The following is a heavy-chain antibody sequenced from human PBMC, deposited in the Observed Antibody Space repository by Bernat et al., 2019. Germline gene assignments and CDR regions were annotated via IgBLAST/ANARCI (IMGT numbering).Heavy chain of an antibody. CDR1: GFTVSSNY. CDR3: ARRDYVWGSYRPLDY. CDR2: IYSGGST. V-gene: IGHV3-66*01. Sequence: EVQLLESGGGLVQPGGSLRLSCAASGFTVSSNYMSWVRQAPGKGLEWVSVIYSGGSTYYADSVKGRFTISRDNSKNTLYLQMNSLRAEDTAVYYCARRDYVWGSYRPLDYWGQGTLVTVSS. J-gene: IGHJ4*02. D-gene: IGHD3-16*02.